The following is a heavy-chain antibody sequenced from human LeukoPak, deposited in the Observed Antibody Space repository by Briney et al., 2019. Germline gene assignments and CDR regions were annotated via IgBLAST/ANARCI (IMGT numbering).Heavy chain of an antibody. J-gene: IGHJ3*02. Sequence: GGSLRLSCAASGFTFSSYTMSWVRQAPGKGLEWVSAISGSGGSTYYADSVKGRFTISRDNSKSTLYLQMNSLRAEDTAVYYCAKDVGALSRGAFDIWGQGTMVTVSS. D-gene: IGHD3-10*01. CDR2: ISGSGGST. V-gene: IGHV3-23*01. CDR1: GFTFSSYT. CDR3: AKDVGALSRGAFDI.